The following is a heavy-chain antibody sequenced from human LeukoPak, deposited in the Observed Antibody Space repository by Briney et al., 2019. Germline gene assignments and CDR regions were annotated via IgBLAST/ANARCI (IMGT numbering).Heavy chain of an antibody. D-gene: IGHD3-22*01. CDR1: GFTFSSYA. CDR3: ARDYYYDTSGYQEDFDY. Sequence: GGSLRLSCAASGFTFSSYAMHWVRQAPGKGLEWVAVISYDGSNKYYADSVKGRFTISRDNSSNTLYLQMNSLRAEDTAVYYCARDYYYDTSGYQEDFDYWGQGTLVTVSS. J-gene: IGHJ4*02. V-gene: IGHV3-30*04. CDR2: ISYDGSNK.